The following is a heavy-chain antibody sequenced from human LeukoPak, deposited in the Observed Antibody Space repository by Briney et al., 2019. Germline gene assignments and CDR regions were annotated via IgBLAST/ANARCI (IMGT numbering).Heavy chain of an antibody. V-gene: IGHV3-30*03. J-gene: IGHJ6*02. CDR3: ARDLRGSSWLYYYYYGMDV. CDR1: GFTFSSYG. D-gene: IGHD6-13*01. Sequence: GRSLRLSCAASGFTFSSYGMHWVRQAPGKGLEWVAVISYDGSNKYYADSVKGRFTISRDNSKNTLYLQMNSLRAEDTAVYYCARDLRGSSWLYYYYYGMDVWGQGTTVTVSS. CDR2: ISYDGSNK.